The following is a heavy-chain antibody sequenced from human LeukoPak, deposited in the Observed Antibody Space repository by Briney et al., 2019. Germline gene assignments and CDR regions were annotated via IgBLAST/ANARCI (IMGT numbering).Heavy chain of an antibody. J-gene: IGHJ3*02. CDR1: GFTFSSYA. CDR3: ARAFRGGYNYDAFDI. Sequence: PGGSLRLSCAASGFTFSSYAMHWVRQAPGKGLEYVSAISSNGGSTYYANSVKGRFTISRDNSKNTLYLQMGSLRAEDMAVYYCARAFRGGYNYDAFDIWGQGTMVTVSS. V-gene: IGHV3-64*01. D-gene: IGHD5-24*01. CDR2: ISSNGGST.